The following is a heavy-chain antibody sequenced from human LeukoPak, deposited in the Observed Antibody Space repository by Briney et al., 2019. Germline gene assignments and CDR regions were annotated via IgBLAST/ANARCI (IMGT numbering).Heavy chain of an antibody. CDR1: GYSISSGYY. J-gene: IGHJ4*02. CDR2: ISGSGGST. D-gene: IGHD2-8*01. V-gene: IGHV3-23*01. CDR3: AKAPADIVLMVYAIWFDY. Sequence: ETLSLTCAVSGYSISSGYYWGWIRQPPGKGLEWVSAISGSGGSTYYADSVKGRFTISRDNSKNTLYLQMNSLRAEDTAVYYCAKAPADIVLMVYAIWFDYWGQGTLVTVSS.